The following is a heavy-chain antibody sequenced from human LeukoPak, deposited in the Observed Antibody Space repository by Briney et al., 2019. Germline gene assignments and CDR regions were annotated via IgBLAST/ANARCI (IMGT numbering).Heavy chain of an antibody. Sequence: GGSLRLSCAASGFTLSSYSMNWVRQAPGKGLEWVSSISSSSSYIYYADSVKGRFTISRDNAKNSLYLQMNSLRAEDTAVYYCARVYVDTAMVFDYWGQGTLVTVSS. D-gene: IGHD5-18*01. CDR3: ARVYVDTAMVFDY. J-gene: IGHJ4*02. CDR1: GFTLSSYS. CDR2: ISSSSSYI. V-gene: IGHV3-21*01.